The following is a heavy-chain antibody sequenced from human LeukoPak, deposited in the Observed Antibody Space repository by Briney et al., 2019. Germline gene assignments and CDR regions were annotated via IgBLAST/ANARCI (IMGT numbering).Heavy chain of an antibody. CDR1: GFTFSSYA. Sequence: HAGGPLRLSCAASGFTFSSYAMSWVRQAPGKGLEWVSAISGSGGSTYYADSVKGRFTISRDNSKNTLYLQMNRLRAEDTAVYYCAKDRPAVAVAGTAAFDYWGQGTLVTVSS. D-gene: IGHD6-19*01. CDR2: ISGSGGST. J-gene: IGHJ4*02. CDR3: AKDRPAVAVAGTAAFDY. V-gene: IGHV3-23*01.